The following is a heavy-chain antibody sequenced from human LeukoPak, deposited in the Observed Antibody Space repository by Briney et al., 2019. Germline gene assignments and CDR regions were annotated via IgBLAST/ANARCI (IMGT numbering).Heavy chain of an antibody. D-gene: IGHD3-10*01. J-gene: IGHJ5*02. Sequence: PSETLSLTCAVYGGSFSGYYWSWICQPPGKGLEWIGEINHSGSTNYNPSLKSRVTISVDTSKNQFSLKLSSVTAADTAVYYCARGRGPRWFGELLHPNWFDPWGQGTLVTVSS. V-gene: IGHV4-34*01. CDR1: GGSFSGYY. CDR2: INHSGST. CDR3: ARGRGPRWFGELLHPNWFDP.